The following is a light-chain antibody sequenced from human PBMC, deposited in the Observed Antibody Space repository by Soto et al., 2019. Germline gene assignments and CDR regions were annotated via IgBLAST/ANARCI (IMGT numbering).Light chain of an antibody. Sequence: DIHMTQSPSSLSASVGYRVTITCRASETISTYLHWYQQKPGKAPNLLIYDASTLQSGVPSRFSGSGSGASFNLTISSLQTEDFATYYCHQTYSTPLTFGGGTKVDIK. J-gene: IGKJ4*01. V-gene: IGKV1-39*01. CDR3: HQTYSTPLT. CDR2: DAS. CDR1: ETISTY.